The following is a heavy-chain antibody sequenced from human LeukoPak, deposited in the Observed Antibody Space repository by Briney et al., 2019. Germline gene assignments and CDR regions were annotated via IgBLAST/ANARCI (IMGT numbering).Heavy chain of an antibody. Sequence: SVKVSCKASGGTFSSCAISWVRQAPGQGLEWMGGIIPIFGTANYAQKFQGRVTITADESTSTAYMELSSLRSEDTAIYYCARRGGCISTSCNLDYWGQGTLVTVSS. CDR1: GGTFSSCA. CDR2: IIPIFGTA. J-gene: IGHJ4*02. D-gene: IGHD2-2*01. CDR3: ARRGGCISTSCNLDY. V-gene: IGHV1-69*13.